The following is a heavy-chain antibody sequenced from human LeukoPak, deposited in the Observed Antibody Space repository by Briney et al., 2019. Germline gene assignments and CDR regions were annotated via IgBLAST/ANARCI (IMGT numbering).Heavy chain of an antibody. Sequence: SVKVSCKASGGTFSSYAISWVRQAPGHGLEWMGGIIPIFGTANYAQKFQGRVTITTDESTSTAYMELSSLRSEDTAVYYCARGANYYGSGSRLRYFDYWGQGTLVTVSS. J-gene: IGHJ4*02. CDR3: ARGANYYGSGSRLRYFDY. V-gene: IGHV1-69*05. D-gene: IGHD3-10*01. CDR2: IIPIFGTA. CDR1: GGTFSSYA.